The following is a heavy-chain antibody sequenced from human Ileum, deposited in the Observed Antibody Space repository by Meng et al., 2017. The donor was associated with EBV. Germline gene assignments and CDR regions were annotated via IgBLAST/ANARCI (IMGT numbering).Heavy chain of an antibody. V-gene: IGHV4-4*02. CDR3: ARHSGYNQGY. Sequence: QVPLHESGPGLVKPSGALSLICVVFDGSISSSNWWSWVRQPPGKGLEWIGQIYYSGSPSYNPSLKSRVTMSVDKSKNQVSLNLNSVTAADTALYYCARHSGYNQGYWGQGTLVTVSS. CDR1: DGSISSSNW. J-gene: IGHJ4*02. D-gene: IGHD5-24*01. CDR2: IYYSGSP.